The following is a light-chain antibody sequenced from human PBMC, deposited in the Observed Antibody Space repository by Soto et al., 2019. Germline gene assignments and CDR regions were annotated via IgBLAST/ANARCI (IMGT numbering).Light chain of an antibody. CDR3: SSYTSNSPYV. J-gene: IGLJ1*01. V-gene: IGLV2-14*01. Sequence: QSALTQPPSASGSPGQSVTISCTGTSSDVGGYNYVSWYQQHPGKAPKLLIYEVSNRPSGVSNRFSGSKSGNTASLTISGLQAEDEADYYCSSYTSNSPYVFGTGTKLTVL. CDR1: SSDVGGYNY. CDR2: EVS.